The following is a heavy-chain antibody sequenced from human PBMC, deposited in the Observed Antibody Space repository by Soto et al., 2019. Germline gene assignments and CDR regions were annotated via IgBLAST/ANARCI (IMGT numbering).Heavy chain of an antibody. CDR1: GGTFSSYA. Sequence: QVQLVQSGAEVTKPGSSVKVSCKASGGTFSSYAISWVRQAPGQGLEWMGGIIPISGTANYAQKFKGRVTITAHESTSTAYMELSSLRSEDTAVDYCARSQGSSTSLDIYYYYYYGMDVWGQGTTVTVSS. D-gene: IGHD2-2*01. CDR3: ARSQGSSTSLDIYYYYYYGMDV. J-gene: IGHJ6*02. CDR2: IIPISGTA. V-gene: IGHV1-69*01.